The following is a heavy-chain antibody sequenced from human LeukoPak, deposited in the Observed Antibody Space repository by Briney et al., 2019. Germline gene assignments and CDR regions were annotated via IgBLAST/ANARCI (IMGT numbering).Heavy chain of an antibody. CDR1: GFTFSSYA. CDR2: ISGSGGST. V-gene: IGHV3-23*01. CDR3: ARDLLWTVGATGNWAFDY. Sequence: GGSLRLSCAASGFTFSSYAMNWVRQAPGKGLEWVSAISGSGGSTYYADSVKGRFTISRDNAKNSLYLQMNSLRAEDTAVYYCARDLLWTVGATGNWAFDYWGQGTLVTVSS. D-gene: IGHD1-26*01. J-gene: IGHJ4*02.